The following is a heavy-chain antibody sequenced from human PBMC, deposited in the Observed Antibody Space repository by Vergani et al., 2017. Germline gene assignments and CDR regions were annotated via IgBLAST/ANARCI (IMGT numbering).Heavy chain of an antibody. J-gene: IGHJ2*01. Sequence: EVQLVESGGGLVQPGGSLRLSCAASGFTVSSNYMSWVRQAPGKGLEWVSVIYSGGSTYYADSVKGRFTISRHNSKNTLYLQMNSLRAEDTAVYYCARECYGGNSAWYFDLWGRGTLVTVSS. D-gene: IGHD4-23*01. CDR1: GFTVSSNY. CDR3: ARECYGGNSAWYFDL. CDR2: IYSGGST. V-gene: IGHV3-53*04.